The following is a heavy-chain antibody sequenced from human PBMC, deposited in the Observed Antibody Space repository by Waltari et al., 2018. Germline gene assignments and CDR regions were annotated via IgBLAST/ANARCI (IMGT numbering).Heavy chain of an antibody. V-gene: IGHV1-18*01. J-gene: IGHJ5*02. D-gene: IGHD3-10*02. Sequence: QIQLVQSGGEVKKPGASVKVSCTASGYMFRNFAIFWVRQAPGQGLGFMGWIRAYNGNTNYAHTCQGRLTLTTDTSASTAYMELSSLTSDDTAVYYCARDRRDDNNSVRWLDPWGQGTLVTVSS. CDR2: IRAYNGNT. CDR3: ARDRRDDNNSVRWLDP. CDR1: GYMFRNFA.